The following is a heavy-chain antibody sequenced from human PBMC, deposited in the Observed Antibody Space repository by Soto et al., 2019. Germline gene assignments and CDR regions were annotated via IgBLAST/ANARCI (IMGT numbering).Heavy chain of an antibody. CDR2: IYYSGST. Sequence: TLSLTCTVSGGSISSGDYYGSWIRQPPGKGLEWIGYIYYSGSTYYNPSLKSRVTISVDTSKNQFSLKLSSVTAADTAVYYCARKYFNDYSNLNWFDPCGQRTLVTVSS. CDR3: ARKYFNDYSNLNWFDP. V-gene: IGHV4-30-4*01. J-gene: IGHJ5*02. D-gene: IGHD4-4*01. CDR1: GGSISSGDYY.